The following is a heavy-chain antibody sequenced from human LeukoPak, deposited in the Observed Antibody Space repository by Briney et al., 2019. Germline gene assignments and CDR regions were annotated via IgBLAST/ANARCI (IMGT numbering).Heavy chain of an antibody. CDR1: GFTFSTYG. CDR3: ARDLEIGSSSYYFDY. Sequence: PGRSLRLSCAASGFTFSTYGMHWVRQAPGKGLEWVAVIWYDGSNKYYADSVRGRFTISRDNFKNTLYLQVNSLRAEDTAVYYCARDLEIGSSSYYFDYWGQGTLVTVSS. J-gene: IGHJ4*02. D-gene: IGHD3-3*01. CDR2: IWYDGSNK. V-gene: IGHV3-33*01.